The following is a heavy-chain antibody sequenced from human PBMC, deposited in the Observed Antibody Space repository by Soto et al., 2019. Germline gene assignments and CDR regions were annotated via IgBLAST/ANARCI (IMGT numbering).Heavy chain of an antibody. CDR1: GYTFTSYA. V-gene: IGHV1-3*01. J-gene: IGHJ1*01. Sequence: SVKVSCKASGYTFTSYAMHWVRQAPGQRLEWMGWINAGNGNTKYSQKFQGRVTITRDTSASTAYMELSSLRSEDTAVYYCATDIVVVVSASPTAEYFQHWGQGTLVTVSS. D-gene: IGHD2-15*01. CDR2: INAGNGNT. CDR3: ATDIVVVVSASPTAEYFQH.